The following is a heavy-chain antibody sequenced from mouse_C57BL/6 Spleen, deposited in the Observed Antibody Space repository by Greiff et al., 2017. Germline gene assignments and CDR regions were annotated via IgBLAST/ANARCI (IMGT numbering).Heavy chain of an antibody. J-gene: IGHJ4*01. CDR1: GYAFSSSW. Sequence: QVQLQQSGPELVKPGASVKISCKASGYAFSSSWMNWVKQRPGKGLEWIGRIYPGDGDTNYNGKFKGKATLTADKSSSTAYMQLSSLTSEDSAVYFCANYGSSDYYAMDDWGQGTSVTVSS. CDR3: ANYGSSDYYAMDD. V-gene: IGHV1-82*01. D-gene: IGHD1-1*01. CDR2: IYPGDGDT.